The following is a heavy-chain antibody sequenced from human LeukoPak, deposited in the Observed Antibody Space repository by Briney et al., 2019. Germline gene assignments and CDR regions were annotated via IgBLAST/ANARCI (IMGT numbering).Heavy chain of an antibody. Sequence: TSETQSLTCAVYGGSFSGYYWSWIRQPPGKGLEWIGEINHSGSTNYNPSLKSRVTISVDTSKNQFSLKLSSVTAADTAVYYCARREQQLVNFDYWGQGTLVTVSS. CDR1: GGSFSGYY. J-gene: IGHJ4*02. V-gene: IGHV4-34*01. CDR2: INHSGST. CDR3: ARREQQLVNFDY. D-gene: IGHD6-13*01.